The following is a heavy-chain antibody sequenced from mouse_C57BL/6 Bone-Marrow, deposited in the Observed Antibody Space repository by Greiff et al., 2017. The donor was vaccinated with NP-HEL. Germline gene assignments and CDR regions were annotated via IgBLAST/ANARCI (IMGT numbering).Heavy chain of an antibody. Sequence: VQLQQSGAELARPGASVKLSCKASGYTFTSYGISWVKQRPGQGLEWIGMIHPNSGSTNYNEKFKSKATLTVDKSSSTAYMQLSSLTSEDSAVYYCARPNWDDAMDYWGQGTSVTVSS. V-gene: IGHV1-64*01. CDR2: IHPNSGST. D-gene: IGHD4-1*02. CDR3: ARPNWDDAMDY. CDR1: GYTFTSYG. J-gene: IGHJ4*01.